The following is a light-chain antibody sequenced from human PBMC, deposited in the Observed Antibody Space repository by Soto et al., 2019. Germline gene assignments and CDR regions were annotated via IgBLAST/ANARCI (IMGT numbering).Light chain of an antibody. CDR2: AAS. J-gene: IGKJ5*01. V-gene: IGKV1-9*01. CDR1: QAINTY. Sequence: DIQLTQSPSFLSASVGDRVTITCRASQAINTYLAWYQQKPGKAPKLLIFAASTLQNAVPSRFSGSGSGTEFTVTITSLQPEDFANYYCQQRKSYPITFGQGTRLEIK. CDR3: QQRKSYPIT.